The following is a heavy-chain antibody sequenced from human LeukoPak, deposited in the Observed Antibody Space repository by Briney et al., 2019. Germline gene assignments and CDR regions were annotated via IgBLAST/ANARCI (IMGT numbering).Heavy chain of an antibody. CDR2: IRYDGSNK. J-gene: IGHJ4*02. Sequence: GGSLRLSCAASGFTFSSYGMHWVRQAPGKGLEWVAFIRYDGSNKYYADSVKGRFTISRDNSKNTLYLQLNSLRADDTAIYYCAKDTDDYLLDWGQGTLVTVSS. V-gene: IGHV3-30*02. CDR3: AKDTDDYLLD. CDR1: GFTFSSYG. D-gene: IGHD5-12*01.